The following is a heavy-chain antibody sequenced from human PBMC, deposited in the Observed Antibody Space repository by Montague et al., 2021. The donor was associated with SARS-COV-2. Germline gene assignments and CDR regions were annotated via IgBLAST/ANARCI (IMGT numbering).Heavy chain of an antibody. Sequence: SETLSLTCTVSGGSISRYSWTWIRQPPGKGLEWIGYTYNSGSTNYNPSPTSRVTISVDTSKNQFSLKLSSVAAADTAVYYCASVGRGSSWYEVAFDIWGQGTMVTVSS. J-gene: IGHJ3*02. CDR3: ASVGRGSSWYEVAFDI. D-gene: IGHD6-13*01. CDR1: GGSISRYS. V-gene: IGHV4-59*01. CDR2: TYNSGST.